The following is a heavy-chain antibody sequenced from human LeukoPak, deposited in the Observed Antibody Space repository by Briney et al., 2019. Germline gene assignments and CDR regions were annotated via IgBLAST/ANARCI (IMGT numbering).Heavy chain of an antibody. CDR3: AKDRVGGFDC. V-gene: IGHV3-23*01. CDR2: ISASGGST. J-gene: IGHJ4*02. Sequence: GGSLRLSCTASGFTFTNYDMSWVRQVPGKGLEWVSAISASGGSTYYADSVKGRFTMSRDNSKNTLFLQMNSLRAEDTAVYYCAKDRVGGFDCWGQGTLVTVSS. CDR1: GFTFTNYD. D-gene: IGHD3-3*01.